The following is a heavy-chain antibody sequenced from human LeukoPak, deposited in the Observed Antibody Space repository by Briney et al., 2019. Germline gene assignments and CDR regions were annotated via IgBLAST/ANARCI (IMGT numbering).Heavy chain of an antibody. J-gene: IGHJ5*01. CDR2: IIPILGIA. V-gene: IGHV1-69*04. CDR3: ARGLTFGGVIA. CDR1: GGTFSSYA. D-gene: IGHD3-16*02. Sequence: SAKVSCKASGGTFSSYAISWVRQAPGQGLEWMGRIIPILGIANYAQKFQGRVTITADKSTSTAYMELSSLRSEDTAVYYCARGLTFGGVIAWGQGTLVTVSS.